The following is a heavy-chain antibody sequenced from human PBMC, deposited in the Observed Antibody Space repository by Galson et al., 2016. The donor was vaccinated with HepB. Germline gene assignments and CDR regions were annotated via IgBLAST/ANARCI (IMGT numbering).Heavy chain of an antibody. CDR2: INPRDSDT. CDR1: GYSFSNYW. J-gene: IGHJ4*02. CDR3: ARRRDGYNYEFDFDY. D-gene: IGHD5-24*01. Sequence: QSGAEVKKPGESLTISCKASGYSFSNYWIGWVRQMPGKGLEWMGIINPRDSDTRYSPSFQGQVTISADKSISTAYLQWSSLKASDTAMYYCARRRDGYNYEFDFDYWGQGTLVTVSS. V-gene: IGHV5-51*01.